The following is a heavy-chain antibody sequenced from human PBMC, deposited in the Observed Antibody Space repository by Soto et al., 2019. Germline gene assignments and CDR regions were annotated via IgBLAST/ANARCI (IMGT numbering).Heavy chain of an antibody. CDR1: GGSFSGYY. CDR2: INHSGST. J-gene: IGHJ5*02. CDR3: ARVDIVVVPAAPNWFDP. V-gene: IGHV4-34*01. D-gene: IGHD2-2*01. Sequence: QVQLQQWGAGLLKPSETLSLTCAVYGGSFSGYYWSWIRQPPGKGLEWIGEINHSGSTNYTPSLQSRVTISVDTSKNQFSLKLSSVTAADTAVYYCARVDIVVVPAAPNWFDPWGQGTLVTVSS.